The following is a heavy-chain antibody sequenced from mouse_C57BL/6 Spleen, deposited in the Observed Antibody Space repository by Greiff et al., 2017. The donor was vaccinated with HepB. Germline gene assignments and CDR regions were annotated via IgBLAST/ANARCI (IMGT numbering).Heavy chain of an antibody. CDR3: ARLGYYGMDY. J-gene: IGHJ2*01. Sequence: VQLQQSGPELVKPGASVKISCKASGYAFSSSWMNWVKQRPGKGLEWIGRIYPGDGDTNYNGKFKGKATLTADKSSSTAYMQLSSLTSEDSAVYFCARLGYYGMDYWGQGTTLTVSS. V-gene: IGHV1-82*01. CDR1: GYAFSSSW. D-gene: IGHD1-1*01. CDR2: IYPGDGDT.